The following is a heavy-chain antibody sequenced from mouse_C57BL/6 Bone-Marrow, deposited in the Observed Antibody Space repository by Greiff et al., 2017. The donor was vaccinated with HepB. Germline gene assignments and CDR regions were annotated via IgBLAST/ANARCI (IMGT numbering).Heavy chain of an antibody. CDR1: GYTFTSYW. V-gene: IGHV1-59*01. CDR2: IDPSDSYT. J-gene: IGHJ1*03. CDR3: ASPWYFDV. Sequence: VQLQQSGAELVRPGTSVKLSCKASGYTFTSYWMHWVKQRPGQGLEWIGVIDPSDSYTNYNQKFKGKATLTVDTSSSTAYMQLSSLTSEDSAVYYCASPWYFDVWGTGTTFTVSS.